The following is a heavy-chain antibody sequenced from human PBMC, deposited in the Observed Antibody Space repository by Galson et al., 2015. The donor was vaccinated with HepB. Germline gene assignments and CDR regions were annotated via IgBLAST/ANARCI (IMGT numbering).Heavy chain of an antibody. D-gene: IGHD6-6*01. CDR3: ARARYSSSPPDY. Sequence: SVKVSCKVSGYTFSNYGISWVRQAPGQGLEWMGWISVYNSNTNYAQKLQGRVVMTTDTSTNTIYMELRSLRFDDTAVCYCARARYSSSPPDYWGQGTLVTVSS. CDR2: ISVYNSNT. J-gene: IGHJ4*02. V-gene: IGHV1-18*01. CDR1: GYTFSNYG.